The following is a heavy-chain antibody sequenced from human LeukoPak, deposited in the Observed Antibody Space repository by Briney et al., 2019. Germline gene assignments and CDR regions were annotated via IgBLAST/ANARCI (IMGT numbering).Heavy chain of an antibody. CDR3: VRDFGPSSYYFDF. CDR1: GFTFRSYG. J-gene: IGHJ4*02. Sequence: GGSLRLSCAASGFTFRSYGMHWVRQAPGKGLEWVAVISYDGSNKYYADSVKGRFTISRDNSKNTLYLQMNSLKPEDTAVYYCVRDFGPSSYYFDFWGQGTLVTVSS. V-gene: IGHV3-30*03. CDR2: ISYDGSNK. D-gene: IGHD3-3*01.